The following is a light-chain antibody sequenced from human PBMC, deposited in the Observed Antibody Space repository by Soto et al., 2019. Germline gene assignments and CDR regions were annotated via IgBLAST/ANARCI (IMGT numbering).Light chain of an antibody. J-gene: IGKJ2*01. V-gene: IGKV1-33*01. CDR2: GAS. CDR3: QQYHSLPYT. Sequence: DIQMTQSPSSLSASVGDRVTITCQASQDISNSLIWYQQKSGKAPNLLIYGASNLETGVPSRFSGGGSGTYFTFTISSLQPEDIATYYYQQYHSLPYTFGQGTKLEIK. CDR1: QDISNS.